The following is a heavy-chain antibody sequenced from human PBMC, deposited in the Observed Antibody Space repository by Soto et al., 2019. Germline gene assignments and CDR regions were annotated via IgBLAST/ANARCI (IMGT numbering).Heavy chain of an antibody. CDR2: ISSSGSTI. CDR1: GFTFSDYY. D-gene: IGHD6-13*01. Sequence: GGSLRLSCAASGFTFSDYYMSWIRQAPGKGLEWVSYISSSGSTIYYAVSVTGRFTISRDNAKNSLYLQMNSLRAEDTAVYYCARVNLLTLSSSSWYSSDHQNLGGYYGMYVWGQGTTVTVSS. CDR3: ARVNLLTLSSSSWYSSDHQNLGGYYGMYV. J-gene: IGHJ6*02. V-gene: IGHV3-11*01.